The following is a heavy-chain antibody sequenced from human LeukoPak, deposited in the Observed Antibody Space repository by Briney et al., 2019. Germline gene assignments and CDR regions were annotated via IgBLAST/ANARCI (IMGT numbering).Heavy chain of an antibody. D-gene: IGHD3-9*01. CDR1: GFTFNTYA. V-gene: IGHV3-33*01. CDR3: AREKDWSLDY. CDR2: VWYDGINK. Sequence: QPGRSLRLSCAASGFTFNTYAMHWVRQAPGKGLEWVSIVWYDGINKYYEDSVKGRFIISRDNSKNTLYLQMNSLRAEDTGVYYCAREKDWSLDYWGQGTLVTVSS. J-gene: IGHJ4*02.